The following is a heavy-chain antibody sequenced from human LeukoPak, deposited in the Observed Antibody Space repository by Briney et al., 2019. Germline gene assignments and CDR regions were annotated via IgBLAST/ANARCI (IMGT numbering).Heavy chain of an antibody. CDR3: ATLGSIVWGRKGTASSL. V-gene: IGHV3-53*04. J-gene: IGHJ4*02. Sequence: GGSLRLSCAASGFTVTSNYISWVRQAPGKGLEWVSVIYSGGSTYYADSVKGRFTISRHSPKNTLYLQMNSLKTEDTAVYYCATLGSIVWGRKGTASSLWGQGTLVTVSS. CDR1: GFTVTSNY. CDR2: IYSGGST. D-gene: IGHD2-21*02.